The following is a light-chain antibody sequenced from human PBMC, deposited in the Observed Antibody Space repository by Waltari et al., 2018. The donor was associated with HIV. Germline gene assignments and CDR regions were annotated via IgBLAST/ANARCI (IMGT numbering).Light chain of an antibody. Sequence: QSALTQPRSVSGSPGQSVNISCTGTSSDVGGYNYVSWYQQHPGKAPKLMIYDVSKRPSGVPDRFSGSKSGNTASLTISGLQAEDEADYYCCSYAGSYTLAVFGGGTKLTVL. CDR1: SSDVGGYNY. J-gene: IGLJ2*01. V-gene: IGLV2-11*01. CDR3: CSYAGSYTLAV. CDR2: DVS.